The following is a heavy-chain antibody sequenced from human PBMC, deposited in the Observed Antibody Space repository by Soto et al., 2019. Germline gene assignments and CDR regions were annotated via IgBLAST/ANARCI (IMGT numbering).Heavy chain of an antibody. CDR2: INAGNGNT. J-gene: IGHJ6*02. D-gene: IGHD2-2*01. Sequence: ASVKVSCKASGYSFTSYVIYWVRQAPGQRLEWMGWINAGNGNTKYSQKFQGRVTITSDTPASTAYMELSSLRSEDTAVYFCARGVENIVVVLDVFGYYGMDVWGQGTTVTVSS. CDR3: ARGVENIVVVLDVFGYYGMDV. V-gene: IGHV1-3*01. CDR1: GYSFTSYV.